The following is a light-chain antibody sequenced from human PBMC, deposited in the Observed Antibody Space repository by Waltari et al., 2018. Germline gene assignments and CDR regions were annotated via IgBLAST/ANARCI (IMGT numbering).Light chain of an antibody. Sequence: QSALTQPASVSGSPGQSITISCTGTSSDVGRYDLVSWYKQHPGKAPKLMIYDGTKRPSGVSSRFSASNSGNTASLTISGLQSEDEADYFCSSYRSSTTPIPVFGGGTKLTVL. CDR3: SSYRSSTTPIPV. CDR2: DGT. CDR1: SSDVGRYDL. J-gene: IGLJ2*01. V-gene: IGLV2-14*02.